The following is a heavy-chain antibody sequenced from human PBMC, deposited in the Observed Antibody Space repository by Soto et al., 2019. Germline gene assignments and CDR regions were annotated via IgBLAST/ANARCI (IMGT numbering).Heavy chain of an antibody. CDR3: ARAAATPRSPSADY. V-gene: IGHV1-18*01. CDR1: GYMFTSYG. J-gene: IGHJ4*02. Sequence: QVQLVQSGAEVKKPGASVKVSCKASGYMFTSYGISWVRQAPGQGLEWMGWISAYNGNTNYAQNLQGRVTMTTDTSTSTAYMELRSLRSHDTAVYFCARAAATPRSPSADYWGQGTLVTVSS. D-gene: IGHD6-13*01. CDR2: ISAYNGNT.